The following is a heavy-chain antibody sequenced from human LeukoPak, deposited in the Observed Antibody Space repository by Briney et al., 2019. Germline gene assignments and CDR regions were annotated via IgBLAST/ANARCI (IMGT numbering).Heavy chain of an antibody. V-gene: IGHV3-74*01. CDR2: ISGDGSTT. CDR3: TRGYSGYGNCDC. J-gene: IGHJ4*02. D-gene: IGHD5-12*01. Sequence: GGSLRLSCAAIGFTSNYWMHWVRQGPGKGLVWVSRISGDGSTTFYADSVKGRFTISRDNSKNTLYLQMNSLRAEDTAVYYCTRGYSGYGNCDCWGQGSLVTVSS. CDR1: GFTSNYW.